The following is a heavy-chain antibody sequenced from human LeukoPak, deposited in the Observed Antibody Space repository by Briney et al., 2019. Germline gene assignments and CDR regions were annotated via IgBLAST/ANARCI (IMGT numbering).Heavy chain of an antibody. D-gene: IGHD2/OR15-2a*01. V-gene: IGHV4-39*07. CDR2: IYYSGST. CDR3: ARGPSRSFYSAVGYYMDV. Sequence: SETLSLTCTVSGGSISSSSYYWGWIRQPPGKGLEWIGSIYYSGSTYYNPSLKSRVTMSVDTSKNQFSLKLSSVTAADTAVYYCARGPSRSFYSAVGYYMDVWGKGTTVTISS. CDR1: GGSISSSSYY. J-gene: IGHJ6*03.